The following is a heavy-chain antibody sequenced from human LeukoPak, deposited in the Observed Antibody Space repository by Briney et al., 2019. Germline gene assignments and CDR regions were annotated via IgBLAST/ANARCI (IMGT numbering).Heavy chain of an antibody. J-gene: IGHJ4*02. CDR1: GFNFSPYW. CDR2: IKPDGGEK. D-gene: IGHD5-24*01. Sequence: PGGSLRLSCAASGFNFSPYWMNWVRQAPGKGLEWVANIKPDGGEKYYVDSVKGRFTISRDNAKKSLYLEMSTLRAEDTAVYYCARYRLVWLPVPDFNYWGQGTLVTVSS. V-gene: IGHV3-7*01. CDR3: ARYRLVWLPVPDFNY.